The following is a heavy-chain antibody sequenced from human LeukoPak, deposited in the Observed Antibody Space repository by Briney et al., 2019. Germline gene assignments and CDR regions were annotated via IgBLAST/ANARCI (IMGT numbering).Heavy chain of an antibody. CDR3: VRNGGLYGDYPWFDP. D-gene: IGHD4-17*01. Sequence: SETLSLTCAVYGGSFSGYYWSWIRQPPGKGLEWIGYIYYDGDPNYKDGSTYYNPSLKSRVTISVDTSKNQFSLKFSSVTTADTAMYYCVRNGGLYGDYPWFDPWGQGILVTVSS. CDR2: IYYDGDPNYKDGST. V-gene: IGHV4-34*11. J-gene: IGHJ5*02. CDR1: GGSFSGYY.